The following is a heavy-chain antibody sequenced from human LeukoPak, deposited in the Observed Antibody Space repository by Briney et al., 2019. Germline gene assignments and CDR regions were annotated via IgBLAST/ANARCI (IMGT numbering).Heavy chain of an antibody. V-gene: IGHV1-2*06. D-gene: IGHD6-19*01. CDR3: ARLDAYSSGSFDY. CDR2: INPNSGGT. J-gene: IGHJ4*02. CDR1: GDTFTGYY. Sequence: ASAKVSCKASGDTFTGYYMHWVRQAPGQGLEWMGRINPNSGGTNYAQKFQGRVTMTRDTSISTAYMELSRLRSDDTAVYYCARLDAYSSGSFDYWGQGTLVTVSS.